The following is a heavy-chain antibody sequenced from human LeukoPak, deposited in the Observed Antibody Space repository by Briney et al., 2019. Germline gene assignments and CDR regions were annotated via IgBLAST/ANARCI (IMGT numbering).Heavy chain of an antibody. CDR3: ARSQKRTTGTTFYGMDV. CDR2: IYYSGST. Sequence: SETLSLTCTVSGGSISSYYWSWIRHPPGKGLEWIGYIYYSGSTNYNPSLKSRVTISVDTSKNQFSLKLSSVTAADTAVYYCARSQKRTTGTTFYGMDVWGKGTTVTVSS. J-gene: IGHJ6*04. D-gene: IGHD1-1*01. CDR1: GGSISSYY. V-gene: IGHV4-59*01.